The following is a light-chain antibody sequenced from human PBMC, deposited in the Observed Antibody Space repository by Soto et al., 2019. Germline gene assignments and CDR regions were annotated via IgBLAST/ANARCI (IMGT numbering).Light chain of an antibody. CDR3: TVSTMLLSS. J-gene: IGKJ2*04. CDR2: AAS. CDR1: QGISNY. V-gene: IGKV1-27*01. Sequence: LTYCSAAVSLKTEDTVTTIFRASQGISNYLAWYQQKPGKVPKLLIYAASTLQSGVPSRFSGSGSGTEFTLTISSLQSEDFALYCSTVSTMLLSSF.